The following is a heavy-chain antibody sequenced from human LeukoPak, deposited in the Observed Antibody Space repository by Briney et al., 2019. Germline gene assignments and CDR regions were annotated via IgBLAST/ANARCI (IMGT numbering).Heavy chain of an antibody. CDR3: AKLDSPWAARGSFDH. V-gene: IGHV3-23*01. Sequence: GGSLRLSCAASGFTFSSYGMHWVRQAPGKGPEWVSTMTSDGGGTYSADSVKGRFTVSRDNSKNTLFLQMTRLRAEDTAVYYCAKLDSPWAARGSFDHWGQGALVTVSS. D-gene: IGHD3-10*01. CDR2: MTSDGGGT. J-gene: IGHJ5*02. CDR1: GFTFSSYG.